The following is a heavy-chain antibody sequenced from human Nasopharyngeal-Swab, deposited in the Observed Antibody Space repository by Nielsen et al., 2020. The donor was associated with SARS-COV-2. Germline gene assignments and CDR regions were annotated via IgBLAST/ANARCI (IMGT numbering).Heavy chain of an antibody. D-gene: IGHD1-26*01. CDR1: GGSVSSGSYY. Sequence: SETLSLTCTVSGGSVSSGSYYWSWIRQPPGKGLEWIGYIYYSGSTNYNPSLKSRVTISVDTSKNQFSLKLSSVTAADTAVYYCARFGGSLRRAFDIWGQGTMVTVSS. V-gene: IGHV4-61*01. J-gene: IGHJ3*02. CDR2: IYYSGST. CDR3: ARFGGSLRRAFDI.